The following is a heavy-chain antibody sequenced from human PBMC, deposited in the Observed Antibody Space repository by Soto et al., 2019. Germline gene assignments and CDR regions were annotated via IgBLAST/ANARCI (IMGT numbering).Heavy chain of an antibody. D-gene: IGHD3-10*01. Sequence: QVQLLQSGAEVKKPGASVKVSCKASGSTFSGYYIHWVRQAPGKGLEWMGWINPNNGGTNYAQKLQGRVTMTGDTSITTAYMDLSSLTSDDTALYYCARDGYDASGRRVWFDPWGQGTLVTVSS. V-gene: IGHV1-2*02. CDR3: ARDGYDASGRRVWFDP. J-gene: IGHJ5*02. CDR2: INPNNGGT. CDR1: GSTFSGYY.